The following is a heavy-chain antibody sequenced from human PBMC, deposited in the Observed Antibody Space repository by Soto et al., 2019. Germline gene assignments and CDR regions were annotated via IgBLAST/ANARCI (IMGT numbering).Heavy chain of an antibody. CDR2: ISWNSGSI. CDR1: GFTFDDYA. D-gene: IGHD3-16*01. J-gene: IGHJ4*02. Sequence: EVQLVESGGGLVQPGRSLRLSCAASGFTFDDYAMHWVLQAPGKGLEWVSGISWNSGSIGYADSVKGRFTISRDNAKNSLYLQMNSLRAEDTALYYCAKEREYDYVWGSWGQGTLVTVSS. CDR3: AKEREYDYVWGS. V-gene: IGHV3-9*01.